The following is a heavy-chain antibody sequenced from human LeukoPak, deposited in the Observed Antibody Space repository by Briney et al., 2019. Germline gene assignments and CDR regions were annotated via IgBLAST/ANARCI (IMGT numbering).Heavy chain of an antibody. Sequence: SETLSLTCTVSGGSISSYYWSWIRQPPGKGLEWIGYIYYSGSTNYNPSLKSRVTISVDTSKSQFSLKLSSVTAADTAVYYCARFTAAGPYYFDYWGQGTLVTVSS. CDR3: ARFTAAGPYYFDY. CDR1: GGSISSYY. CDR2: IYYSGST. V-gene: IGHV4-59*01. D-gene: IGHD6-13*01. J-gene: IGHJ4*02.